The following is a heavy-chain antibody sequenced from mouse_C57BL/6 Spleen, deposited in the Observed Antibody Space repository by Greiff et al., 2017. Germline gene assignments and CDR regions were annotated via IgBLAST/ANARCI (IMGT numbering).Heavy chain of an antibody. J-gene: IGHJ1*03. V-gene: IGHV1-52*01. CDR1: GYTFTSYW. Sequence: QVQLKQPGAELVRPGSSVKLSCKASGYTFTSYWMHWVKQRPIQGLEWIGNIEPSDSETHYNQKFKDKATLTVDKSSSTAYMQLSSLTSEDSAVYYFARSDYYGSSYWYFDVWGTGTTVTVSS. CDR3: ARSDYYGSSYWYFDV. D-gene: IGHD1-1*01. CDR2: IEPSDSET.